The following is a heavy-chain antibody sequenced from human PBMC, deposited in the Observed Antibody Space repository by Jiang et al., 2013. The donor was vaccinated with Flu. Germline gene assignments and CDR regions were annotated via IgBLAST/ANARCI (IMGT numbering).Heavy chain of an antibody. Sequence: GRFTISRDNAKNSLYLQMNSLRAEDTALYYCAKEYLVDPLYSSSARRGNSMDVWGQGTTVTVSS. J-gene: IGHJ6*02. D-gene: IGHD6-6*01. CDR3: AKEYLVDPLYSSSARRGNSMDV. V-gene: IGHV3-9*01.